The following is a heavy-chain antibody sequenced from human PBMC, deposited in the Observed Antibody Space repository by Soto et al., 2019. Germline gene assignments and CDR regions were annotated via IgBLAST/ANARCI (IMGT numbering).Heavy chain of an antibody. D-gene: IGHD5-12*01. Sequence: VRRVQSGAEGKKLGSSVKVSCKASGGTFSSYPISWVRKAPGQGLGGLGGIIPIFGTANYAQKFQGRVTITADESTSTAYMELSSLRSEDTAVYYCARDPRGYSGYDLSPFDYWGQGTLVTVSS. CDR1: GGTFSSYP. J-gene: IGHJ4*02. CDR2: IIPIFGTA. V-gene: IGHV1-69*01. CDR3: ARDPRGYSGYDLSPFDY.